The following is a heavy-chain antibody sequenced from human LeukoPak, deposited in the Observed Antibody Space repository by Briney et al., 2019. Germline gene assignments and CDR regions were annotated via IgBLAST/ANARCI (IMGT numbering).Heavy chain of an antibody. V-gene: IGHV3-7*03. Sequence: GGSLRLSCAVSGFTFNTYWMTWVRQAPGKGLEWVGNINQDGSDTYSVDSVRGRFTISRDNAKSSLSLEMNSLRVEDTAVYYCATSGYSGYGIDYWGQEPWSPSPQ. CDR2: INQDGSDT. D-gene: IGHD5-12*01. CDR3: ATSGYSGYGIDY. J-gene: IGHJ4*01. CDR1: GFTFNTYW.